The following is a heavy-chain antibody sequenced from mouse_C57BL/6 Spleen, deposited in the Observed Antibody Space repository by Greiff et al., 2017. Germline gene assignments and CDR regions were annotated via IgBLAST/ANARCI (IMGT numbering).Heavy chain of an antibody. V-gene: IGHV2-2*01. Sequence: VLLKLSGPGLVQPSQSLSITCTVSGFSLTSYGVHWVRQSPGKGLEWMGEIWSGGSTDYNAAFISRLSISKDNSKSQIFYKMNSLQADETAIYYCARKADYDRVYAMDCWGQGTSVTVSS. D-gene: IGHD2-4*01. CDR2: IWSGGST. J-gene: IGHJ4*01. CDR1: GFSLTSYG. CDR3: ARKADYDRVYAMDC.